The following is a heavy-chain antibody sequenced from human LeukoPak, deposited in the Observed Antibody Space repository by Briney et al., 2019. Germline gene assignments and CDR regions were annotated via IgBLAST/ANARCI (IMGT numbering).Heavy chain of an antibody. CDR3: ARSTPSGSYYFDY. Sequence: GGSLRLSCAASGFTFSDYYMSWIRQAPGKGLEWVSYISSSGSTIYYADSVKGRFTISRDNAKNSLYLQMNSLRAEDTAVYYCARSTPSGSYYFDYWGQGTLVTVSS. CDR2: ISSSGSTI. V-gene: IGHV3-11*04. J-gene: IGHJ4*02. D-gene: IGHD1-26*01. CDR1: GFTFSDYY.